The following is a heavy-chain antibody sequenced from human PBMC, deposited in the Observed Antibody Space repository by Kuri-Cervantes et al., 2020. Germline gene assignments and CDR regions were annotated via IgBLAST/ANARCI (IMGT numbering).Heavy chain of an antibody. Sequence: SVKVSCKASGCTFSSYAISWVRQAPGQGLEWMGGIIPIFGTANYAQKFQGRVTITADESTSTAYMELSSLRSEDTAVYYCATSTGVFGNFDWLSFDYWGQGTLVTVSS. V-gene: IGHV1-69*13. CDR1: GCTFSSYA. CDR2: IIPIFGTA. CDR3: ATSTGVFGNFDWLSFDY. J-gene: IGHJ4*02. D-gene: IGHD3-9*01.